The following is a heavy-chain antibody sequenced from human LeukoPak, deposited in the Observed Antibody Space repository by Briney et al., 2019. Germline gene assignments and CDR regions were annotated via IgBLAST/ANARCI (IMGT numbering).Heavy chain of an antibody. D-gene: IGHD6-13*01. Sequence: PSETLSLTCTVSGVSISSYYWSWIRQPPGKGLEWIGYIYYSGSTNYNPSLKSRVTISVDTSKNQFSLKLSSVTAADTAVYYCASGPPGGIAAAAFDIWGQGTMVTVSS. CDR2: IYYSGST. J-gene: IGHJ3*02. CDR3: ASGPPGGIAAAAFDI. V-gene: IGHV4-59*01. CDR1: GVSISSYY.